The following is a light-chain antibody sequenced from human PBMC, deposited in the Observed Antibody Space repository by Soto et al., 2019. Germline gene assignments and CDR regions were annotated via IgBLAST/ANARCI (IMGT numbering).Light chain of an antibody. J-gene: IGKJ3*01. CDR1: QGISSY. CDR2: AAS. CDR3: QQRNGLT. Sequence: DIQLTQSPSFLSASVGDRVTITCRASQGISSYLAWYQQKPGKAPKLLIYAASTLQIGVPSRFSGSGSGTEFTLTISSLQPEVFATYYCQQRNGLTFGPGTKVDIK. V-gene: IGKV1-9*01.